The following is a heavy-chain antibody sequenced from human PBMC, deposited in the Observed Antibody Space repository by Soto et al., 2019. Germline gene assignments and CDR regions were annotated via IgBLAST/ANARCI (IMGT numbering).Heavy chain of an antibody. Sequence: PSETLSLTCAVSSGSITSSNWWSWVRQPPGKGLEWVGEIYHGGSTNYNPSFKSRVTISVDKSKNQFSLKLSSVTAADTAVYYCARLPPRIAAASPATHFNKYYFDYWGQGTLVTVSS. CDR1: SGSITSSNW. J-gene: IGHJ4*02. V-gene: IGHV4-4*02. CDR3: ARLPPRIAAASPATHFNKYYFDY. CDR2: IYHGGST. D-gene: IGHD6-13*01.